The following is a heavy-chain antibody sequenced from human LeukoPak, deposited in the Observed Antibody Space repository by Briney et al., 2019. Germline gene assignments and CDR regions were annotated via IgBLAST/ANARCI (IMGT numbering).Heavy chain of an antibody. J-gene: IGHJ4*02. D-gene: IGHD6-13*01. V-gene: IGHV3-66*01. CDR3: ARGRSSSWYLE. CDR2: IYSGGST. Sequence: GGSLRLSCAASGFTVSSNYMSWVRQAAGKGLEWVSVIYSGGSTYYADSVKGRFTISRDNSKNTLYLQMNSLRAEDTAVYYCARGRSSSWYLEWGQGTLVTVSS. CDR1: GFTVSSNY.